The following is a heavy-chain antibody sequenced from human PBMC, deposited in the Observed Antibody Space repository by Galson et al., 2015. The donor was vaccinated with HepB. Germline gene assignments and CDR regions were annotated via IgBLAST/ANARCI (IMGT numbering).Heavy chain of an antibody. CDR2: IIPIFGSA. J-gene: IGHJ4*02. Sequence: SCKASGGTFSDYAISWVRQAPGQGLEWMGMIIPIFGSASYAQKFQGRVTITADESTSTAYMELSSLRSEDTAVYYCTKNYYDNSGYFFSWGQGTLVTVSS. D-gene: IGHD3-22*01. CDR1: GGTFSDYA. CDR3: TKNYYDNSGYFFS. V-gene: IGHV1-69*15.